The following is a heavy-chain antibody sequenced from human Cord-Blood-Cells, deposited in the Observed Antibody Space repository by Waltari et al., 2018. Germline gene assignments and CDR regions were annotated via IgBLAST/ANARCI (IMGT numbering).Heavy chain of an antibody. CDR2: MNPNRGNT. CDR3: ASPGPHEAFDI. D-gene: IGHD7-27*01. Sequence: QVQLVQSGAELRKPGATVKVSCKASGYTFTSYDINWVRQATGQGLEWMGWMNPNRGNTGYAQKLQGRVTITRNTSISTAYMGLSSLRSEDTAVYYGASPGPHEAFDIWGQGTMVTVSS. J-gene: IGHJ3*02. CDR1: GYTFTSYD. V-gene: IGHV1-8*03.